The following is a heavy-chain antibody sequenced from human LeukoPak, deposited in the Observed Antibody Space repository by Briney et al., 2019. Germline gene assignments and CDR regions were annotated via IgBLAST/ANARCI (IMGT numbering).Heavy chain of an antibody. Sequence: PSETLSLTCTVSGGSISSGNYYWNWIRQPPGKGLGWIGSVYYSGSTYYNPSLKSRVTVSVDTSKNQLSLKLSSVTATDTAVYYCARSGAYYRTFDFWGQGTLVTVSS. CDR1: GGSISSGNYY. CDR2: VYYSGST. V-gene: IGHV4-39*01. J-gene: IGHJ4*02. D-gene: IGHD1-26*01. CDR3: ARSGAYYRTFDF.